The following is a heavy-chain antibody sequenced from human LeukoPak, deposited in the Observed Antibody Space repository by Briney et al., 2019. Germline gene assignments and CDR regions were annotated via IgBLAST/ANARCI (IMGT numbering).Heavy chain of an antibody. J-gene: IGHJ4*02. Sequence: PGRSLRLSCAASGFTFSSYGMHWVRQAPGKGLEWVAVISYDGSNKYYADSVKGRFTISRDNSKNTLYLQMNSLRAEDTAVYYCAKSASGSIDFGAQGPRVPVSS. CDR1: GFTFSSYG. V-gene: IGHV3-30*18. CDR3: AKSASGSIDF. D-gene: IGHD1-26*01. CDR2: ISYDGSNK.